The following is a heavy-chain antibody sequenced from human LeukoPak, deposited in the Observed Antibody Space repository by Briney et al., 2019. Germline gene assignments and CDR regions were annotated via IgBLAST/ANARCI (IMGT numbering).Heavy chain of an antibody. CDR2: IGGSGGST. CDR1: GFTFSSYT. J-gene: IGHJ4*02. Sequence: GGSLRLSCAASGFTFSSYTMSWVRQAPGKGLEWVSTIGGSGGSTYYADSVKGRFTISRDNSKNTLYLQMNGLRAEDTAVYYCAKTRSGWPVPFDYWGQGTLVTVSS. V-gene: IGHV3-23*01. D-gene: IGHD6-19*01. CDR3: AKTRSGWPVPFDY.